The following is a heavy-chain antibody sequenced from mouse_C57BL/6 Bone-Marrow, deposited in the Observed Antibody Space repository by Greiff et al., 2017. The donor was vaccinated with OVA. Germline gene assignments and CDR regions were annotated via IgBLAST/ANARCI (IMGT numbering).Heavy chain of an antibody. J-gene: IGHJ4*01. CDR1: GFSLTSYG. Sequence: VMLVESGPGLVQPSQCLSITCTASGFSLTSYGVHWVRQSPGQGLEWLGVIWRGGSTDYNAAFISRLSISKDNSKSQVFFKMNSLQADDTAVYSCARKGDYCYAMDYWGQGTSVTVSS. CDR2: IWRGGST. V-gene: IGHV2-2*01. CDR3: ARKGDYCYAMDY. D-gene: IGHD1-1*01.